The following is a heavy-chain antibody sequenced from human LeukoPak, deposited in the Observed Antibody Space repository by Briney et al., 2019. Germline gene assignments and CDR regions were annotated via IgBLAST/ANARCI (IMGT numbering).Heavy chain of an antibody. CDR3: AKELRYYGSGSYYNGLDY. Sequence: GGSLRLSCAASGFTFSNYEMNWVRQAPGKGLEWVSYISSSGNTIYYADSVKGRFTISRDNAKNSLYLQMNSLRAEDTAVYYCAKELRYYGSGSYYNGLDYWGQGTLVTVSS. J-gene: IGHJ4*02. D-gene: IGHD3-10*01. CDR1: GFTFSNYE. V-gene: IGHV3-48*03. CDR2: ISSSGNTI.